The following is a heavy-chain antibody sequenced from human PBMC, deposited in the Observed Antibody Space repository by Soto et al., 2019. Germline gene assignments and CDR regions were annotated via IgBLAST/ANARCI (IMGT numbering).Heavy chain of an antibody. CDR3: AKEIKSTGCYFGLDL. CDR2: ISGNSGTI. Sequence: LRLSCGDCGIALECNAMEWFRQGPRKGLEWVSGISGNSGTIVYADAVKGRFTISRDNTKNSLYLQMDSLRREDTALYYCAKEIKSTGCYFGLDLWAQGTTVTVSS. D-gene: IGHD6-19*01. V-gene: IGHV3-9*01. CDR1: GIALECNA. J-gene: IGHJ6*02.